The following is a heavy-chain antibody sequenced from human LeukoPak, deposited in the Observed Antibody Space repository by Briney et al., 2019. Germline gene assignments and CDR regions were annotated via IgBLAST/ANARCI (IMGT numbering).Heavy chain of an antibody. V-gene: IGHV5-51*01. D-gene: IGHD1-26*01. CDR3: ARQVGSGGHARFDS. CDR2: IYPGDSDT. J-gene: IGHJ5*01. Sequence: GESLKISCKGSGNSFINYWIGWVRQMPGKGLEWMGIIYPGDSDTRYSPSFQGRVTISADKSISTAYLQWSSLKASDTAMYYCARQVGSGGHARFDSWGQGTLVTVSS. CDR1: GNSFINYW.